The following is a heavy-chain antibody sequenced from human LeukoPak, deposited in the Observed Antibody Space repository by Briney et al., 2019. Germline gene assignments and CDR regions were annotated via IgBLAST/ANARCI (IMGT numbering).Heavy chain of an antibody. Sequence: GGSLRLSCAASGFTFSSYWMSWVRQAPGKGLEWVANIKKDGSEKKYVDSVKGRFTISRDNAENLLYLEMNSLRAEDTAVYYCAREGGNGWYSGWFDPWGQGILVTVSS. D-gene: IGHD6-19*01. CDR2: IKKDGSEK. V-gene: IGHV3-7*01. CDR3: AREGGNGWYSGWFDP. J-gene: IGHJ5*02. CDR1: GFTFSSYW.